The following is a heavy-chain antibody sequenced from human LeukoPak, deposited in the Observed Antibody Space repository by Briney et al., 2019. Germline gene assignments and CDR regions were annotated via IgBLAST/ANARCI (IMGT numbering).Heavy chain of an antibody. D-gene: IGHD3-22*01. CDR3: ARHPTRGYYDSRMDRVDY. CDR1: GGSISSSSYY. Sequence: PSETLSLTCTVSGGSISSSSYYWSWIRQPPGKGLEWIATIYYTGSTYYNPALESRVTISVDTSKNQFSLKLTSVTAADTAVYYCARHPTRGYYDSRMDRVDYWGQGTLVTVSS. V-gene: IGHV4-39*01. J-gene: IGHJ4*02. CDR2: IYYTGST.